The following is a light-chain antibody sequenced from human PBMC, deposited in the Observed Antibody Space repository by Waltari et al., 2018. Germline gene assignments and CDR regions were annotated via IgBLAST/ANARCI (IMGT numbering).Light chain of an antibody. CDR3: QTWATGIRV. V-gene: IGLV4-69*01. J-gene: IGLJ2*01. Sequence: QLVLTQSPSASASLGASVKLTCTLSSGHSSHAIPWPQQQPEKGPRYLMRLNSDGSHTKGDGIPDRFSGSSSGAERYLTISSLQSEDEADYYCQTWATGIRVFGGGTKLTVL. CDR2: LNSDGSH. CDR1: SGHSSHA.